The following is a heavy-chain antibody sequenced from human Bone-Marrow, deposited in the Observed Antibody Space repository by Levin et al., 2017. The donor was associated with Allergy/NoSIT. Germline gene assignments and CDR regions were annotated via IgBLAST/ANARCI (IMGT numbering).Heavy chain of an antibody. CDR1: GYTFTGYY. Sequence: ASVKVSCQTSGYTFTGYYIHWVRQAPGQGLEWMGWINPDSGATNYAQKLQGRVTMTRDTSINTAYLELSSLRSDDTAVFYCVRGYCSGGSCYSSHDFWGQGTLVTVSS. J-gene: IGHJ4*02. V-gene: IGHV1-2*02. D-gene: IGHD2-15*01. CDR2: INPDSGAT. CDR3: VRGYCSGGSCYSSHDF.